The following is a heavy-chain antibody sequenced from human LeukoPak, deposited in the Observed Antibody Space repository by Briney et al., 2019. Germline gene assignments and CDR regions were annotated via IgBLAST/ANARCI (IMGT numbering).Heavy chain of an antibody. Sequence: PGGSLRLSCAASGFTFRSYAMGWVRQAPGKGLEWVLAISGSGTSTYYADSVKGRFTISRDNSKNTLYLQMSSLRAEDTAVYYCEGTYYYDSSDDYWGQGTLVTVSS. CDR3: EGTYYYDSSDDY. V-gene: IGHV3-23*01. J-gene: IGHJ4*02. CDR1: GFTFRSYA. CDR2: ISGSGTST. D-gene: IGHD3-22*01.